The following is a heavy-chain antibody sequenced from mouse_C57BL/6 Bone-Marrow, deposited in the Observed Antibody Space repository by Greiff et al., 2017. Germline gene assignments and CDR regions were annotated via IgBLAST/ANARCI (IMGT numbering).Heavy chain of an antibody. D-gene: IGHD1-1*01. CDR1: GYTFTSYW. CDR2: LDTSDSET. CDR3: ARSRVLLRYPLDY. J-gene: IGHJ2*01. Sequence: VKLQQPGAELVRPGSSVKLSCKASGYTFTSYWMHWVKQRTIQGLEWIGNLDTSDSETHYNQKVKDKATLTVDKSSSTAYMQLSSLTSEDSAVYYCARSRVLLRYPLDYWGQGTTLTVSS. V-gene: IGHV1-52*01.